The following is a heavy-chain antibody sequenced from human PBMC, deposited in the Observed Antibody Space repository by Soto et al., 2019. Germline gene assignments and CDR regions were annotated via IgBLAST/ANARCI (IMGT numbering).Heavy chain of an antibody. CDR1: GYSFTSYW. D-gene: IGHD4-17*01. J-gene: IGHJ4*02. CDR2: IYPGDSDT. Sequence: PGESLKISCKGSGYSFTSYWIGWVRQMPGKGLEWMGIIYPGDSDTRYSPSFQGQVTISADKSISTAYLQWSSLKASDTAVYYCARDPAYDYGDFYFDYWGQGTLVTV. V-gene: IGHV5-51*01. CDR3: ARDPAYDYGDFYFDY.